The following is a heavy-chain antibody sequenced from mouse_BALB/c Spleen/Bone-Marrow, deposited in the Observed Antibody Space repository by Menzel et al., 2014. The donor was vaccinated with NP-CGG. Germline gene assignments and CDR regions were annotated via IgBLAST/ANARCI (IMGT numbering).Heavy chain of an antibody. CDR3: ARGYGNYGYAMDY. CDR1: GFSLTNYG. CDR2: IWTGGST. V-gene: IGHV2-9*02. Sequence: VNVVESGPGLVAPSQSLSITCTVSGFSLTNYGVHWVRQPPGKGLEWLGVIWTGGSTNYNSALMSRLSFSKDNPKSQVFLKMDSLQTDDRAMYYCARGYGNYGYAMDYWGQGTSVTVSS. J-gene: IGHJ4*01. D-gene: IGHD2-1*01.